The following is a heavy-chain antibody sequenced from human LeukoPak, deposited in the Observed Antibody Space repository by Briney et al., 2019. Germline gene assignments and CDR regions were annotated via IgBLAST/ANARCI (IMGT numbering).Heavy chain of an antibody. CDR3: ARALTEHYGSGSYPLDY. Sequence: SETLSLTCTVSGGSISSHYWSWIRQPPGKGLEWIGYIYYSGSTNYNPSLKSRVTMSVDTSKNQFSLKLSSVTAADTAVYYCARALTEHYGSGSYPLDYWGQGTLVTVSS. CDR1: GGSISSHY. V-gene: IGHV4-59*11. J-gene: IGHJ4*02. CDR2: IYYSGST. D-gene: IGHD3-10*01.